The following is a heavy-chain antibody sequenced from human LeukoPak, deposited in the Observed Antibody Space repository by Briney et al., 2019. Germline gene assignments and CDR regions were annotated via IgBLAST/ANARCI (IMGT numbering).Heavy chain of an antibody. CDR3: ARNSGSYPFDY. CDR1: GFTFSSYW. V-gene: IGHV3-7*01. J-gene: IGHJ4*02. CDR2: IEQDGCQK. D-gene: IGHD1-26*01. Sequence: PGGSLRLSCAASGFTFSSYWLSWVRQAPGKGLEWVASIEQDGCQKYYVDSVRGRFTISRDNAKNSVYLQMNSLRVEDTAVYYCARNSGSYPFDYWGQGTLVTVSS.